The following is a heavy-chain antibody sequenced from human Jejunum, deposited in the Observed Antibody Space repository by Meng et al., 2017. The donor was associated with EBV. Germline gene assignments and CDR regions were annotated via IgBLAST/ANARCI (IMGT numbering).Heavy chain of an antibody. J-gene: IGHJ4*02. CDR3: TREWGADY. D-gene: IGHD3-16*01. CDR1: GFTFSGHA. Sequence: VESGGGVGQPGRSLRLSGAASGFTFSGHAMQWVRQAPGKGLKWVALISNDGNNKYYADSVKGRFTISRDNSKNTLYLQMNSLRVDDTALYYCTREWGADYWGQGTLVTVSS. V-gene: IGHV3-30-3*01. CDR2: ISNDGNNK.